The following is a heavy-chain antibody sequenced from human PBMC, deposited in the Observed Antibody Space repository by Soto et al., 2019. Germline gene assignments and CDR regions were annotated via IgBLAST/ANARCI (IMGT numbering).Heavy chain of an antibody. D-gene: IGHD6-13*01. V-gene: IGHV3-30*18. Sequence: PWGSLRLSCAASGFTFISYGMHLFRHSPGKWLEWVAVISYDGSNKYYADSVKGRFTISRDNSKNTLYLQMNSLRAEDTAVYYCAKDNSRSWYLVWYWGQGTLVTVSS. CDR3: AKDNSRSWYLVWY. CDR1: GFTFISYG. CDR2: ISYDGSNK. J-gene: IGHJ4*02.